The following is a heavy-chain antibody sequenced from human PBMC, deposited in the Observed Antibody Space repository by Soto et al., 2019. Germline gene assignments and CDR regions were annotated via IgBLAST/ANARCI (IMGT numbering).Heavy chain of an antibody. CDR3: AGLYHYDSSGYYDY. J-gene: IGHJ4*02. V-gene: IGHV1-46*01. D-gene: IGHD3-22*01. CDR1: AHSFSTYY. Sequence: ASVKVSCKASAHSFSTYYMHLLRQAPVQGLEWMGIINPSGGRTTYAQKFQGRVTMTRDTSTSTFHMELSSLTSEDTAVYYCAGLYHYDSSGYYDYWGQGTLVTVSS. CDR2: INPSGGRT.